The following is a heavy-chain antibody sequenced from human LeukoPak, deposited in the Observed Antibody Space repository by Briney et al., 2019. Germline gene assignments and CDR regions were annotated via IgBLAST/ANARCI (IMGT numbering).Heavy chain of an antibody. Sequence: EASVKVSCKASGGTFSSYAISWVRQAPGQGLEWMGRIIPILGIANYAQKFQGRVTITADKSTSTAYMELSSLRSEDTAVYYCARPGIAVAGWSFDPWGQGTLVTVSS. CDR1: GGTFSSYA. V-gene: IGHV1-69*04. CDR3: ARPGIAVAGWSFDP. J-gene: IGHJ5*02. D-gene: IGHD6-19*01. CDR2: IIPILGIA.